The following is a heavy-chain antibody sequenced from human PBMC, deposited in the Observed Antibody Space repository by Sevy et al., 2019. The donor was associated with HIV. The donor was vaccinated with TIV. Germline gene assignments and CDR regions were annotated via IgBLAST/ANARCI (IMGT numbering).Heavy chain of an antibody. CDR1: GGSISSYY. CDR3: ARDVRFMEENSWFDP. Sequence: SETLSLTCSVSGGSISSYYWTWIRQPPGKGLEWIANIYYSGSTNYNPSLKSRVTISADTSKNQSSLKLSSVTSADTAVYYCARDVRFMEENSWFDPWGQGTLVTVSS. J-gene: IGHJ5*02. D-gene: IGHD3-3*01. CDR2: IYYSGST. V-gene: IGHV4-59*13.